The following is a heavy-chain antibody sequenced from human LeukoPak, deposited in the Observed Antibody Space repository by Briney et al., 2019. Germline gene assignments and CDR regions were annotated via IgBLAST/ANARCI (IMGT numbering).Heavy chain of an antibody. Sequence: PSETLSLTCAVYGGSFSYYSWSWIRQPPGKGLEWIGEIDHSGSTNYNPSLKSRVTISVDKSKNQFSLKLSSVTAADTAVYYCARVAHIVGATEGAFDIWGQGTMVTVSS. J-gene: IGHJ3*02. CDR2: IDHSGST. CDR3: ARVAHIVGATEGAFDI. CDR1: GGSFSYYS. V-gene: IGHV4-34*01. D-gene: IGHD1-26*01.